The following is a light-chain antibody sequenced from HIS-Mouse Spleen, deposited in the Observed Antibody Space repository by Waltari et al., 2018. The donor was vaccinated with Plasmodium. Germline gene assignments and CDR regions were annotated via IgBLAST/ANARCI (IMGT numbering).Light chain of an antibody. CDR2: DAS. CDR1: QSVSSY. V-gene: IGKV3-11*01. J-gene: IGKJ4*01. CDR3: QQRSNWPRVLT. Sequence: EIVLTQSPATLSLSPGERATLSCRASQSVSSYLAWYQQKPGQAPRLLIYDASNRATGIPARFSGRGSGTDLTLTIRSLEPGDFAVYYCQQRSNWPRVLTFGGGTKVEIK.